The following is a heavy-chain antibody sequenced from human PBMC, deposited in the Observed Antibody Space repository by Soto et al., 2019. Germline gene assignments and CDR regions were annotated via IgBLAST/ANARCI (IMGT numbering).Heavy chain of an antibody. CDR1: VGSVIGYY. V-gene: IGHV4-34*01. CDR3: ARARFDSWSHIYYGLDV. CDR2: INHSGST. D-gene: IGHD3-3*01. J-gene: IGHJ6*02. Sequence: SSTLSLTCAVYVGSVIGYYWTWLRPPPGKGLEWIGEINHSGSTDYNPALKSRVTMSVDTSKNQFSLRVTSVTAADTAVYYCARARFDSWSHIYYGLDVWGQGTTVNVS.